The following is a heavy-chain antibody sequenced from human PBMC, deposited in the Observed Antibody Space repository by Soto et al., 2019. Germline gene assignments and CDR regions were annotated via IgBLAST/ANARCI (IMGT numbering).Heavy chain of an antibody. CDR1: GFSFRDTW. J-gene: IGHJ5*02. D-gene: IGHD1-26*01. CDR2: ISPDGSAK. Sequence: GGSLRLSCVASGFSFRDTWMSWVRQAPGKGLEWVANISPDGSAKFSVDSVKGRFAISRDNAQDSLFLEMNSLRAEDTAVYYCALYSGKYSGLGPSWGQGTLVTVSS. V-gene: IGHV3-7*01. CDR3: ALYSGKYSGLGPS.